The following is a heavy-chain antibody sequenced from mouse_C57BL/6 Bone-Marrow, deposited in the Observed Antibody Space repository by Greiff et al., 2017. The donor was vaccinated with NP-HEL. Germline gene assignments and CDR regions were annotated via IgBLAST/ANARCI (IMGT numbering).Heavy chain of an antibody. V-gene: IGHV1-18*01. Sequence: EVQLQQSGPELVKPGASVKIPCKASGYTFTDYNMDWVKQSHGKSLEWIGDINPNNGGTIYNQKFKGKATLTVDKSSSTAYMELRSLTSKDTAVYYCAREGLRKYYAMDYWGQGTSVTVSS. CDR2: INPNNGGT. D-gene: IGHD1-1*01. CDR3: AREGLRKYYAMDY. CDR1: GYTFTDYN. J-gene: IGHJ4*01.